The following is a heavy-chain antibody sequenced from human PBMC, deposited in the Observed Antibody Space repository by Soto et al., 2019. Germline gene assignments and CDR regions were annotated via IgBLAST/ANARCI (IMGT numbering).Heavy chain of an antibody. CDR3: AIVLRETGGYYFDC. Sequence: QVQLVESGGGVVQPGRSLRLSCAASGFSFSKYGMHWVRQAPGKGLEWVAEMSDDGSKKYYGDSVKGRFTISRDNSKNTLYLLMDSLRPEDTARYYCAIVLRETGGYYFDCWGQGTLVTVSS. D-gene: IGHD3-16*01. CDR1: GFSFSKYG. J-gene: IGHJ4*02. CDR2: MSDDGSKK. V-gene: IGHV3-30*03.